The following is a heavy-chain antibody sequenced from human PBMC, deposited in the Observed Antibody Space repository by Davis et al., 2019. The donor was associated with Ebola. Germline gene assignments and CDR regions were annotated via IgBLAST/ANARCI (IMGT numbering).Heavy chain of an antibody. CDR2: ISSDGGIT. CDR1: GCSCSGYG. CDR3: VRTTYGAPEY. Sequence: GESLKISCAAAGCSCSGYGMHWVRQAPGKGLVYVSRISSDGGITSYAYSVKGRFTISRDNAKSTLYLQMNSLTAEDTAVYYCVRTTYGAPEYWGQGTLVTVSS. J-gene: IGHJ4*02. D-gene: IGHD4-17*01. V-gene: IGHV3-74*01.